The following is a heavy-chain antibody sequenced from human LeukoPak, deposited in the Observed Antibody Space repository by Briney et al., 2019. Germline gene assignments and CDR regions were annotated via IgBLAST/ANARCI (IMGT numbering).Heavy chain of an antibody. Sequence: SVKVSCKASGGTFISYAIRWVRQAPGQGLEWMGGIIPIFGTANYAQKFQGRVTITADESTSTAYMELSSLRSEDTAVYYCASDGSNYYYYGSRTFDYWGEGSLVTVSS. J-gene: IGHJ4*02. CDR3: ASDGSNYYYYGSRTFDY. D-gene: IGHD3-10*01. CDR1: GGTFISYA. V-gene: IGHV1-69*01. CDR2: IIPIFGTA.